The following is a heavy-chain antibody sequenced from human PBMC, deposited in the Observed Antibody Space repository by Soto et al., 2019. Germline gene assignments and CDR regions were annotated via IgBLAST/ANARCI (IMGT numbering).Heavy chain of an antibody. CDR2: IYYSGST. V-gene: IGHV4-59*01. J-gene: IGHJ4*02. CDR3: ARGPNYYDSSGYYYPLDY. D-gene: IGHD3-22*01. CDR1: GGSISSYY. Sequence: QVQLQESGPGLVKPSETLSITCTVSGGSISSYYWSWIRPPPGKGLEWIGYIYYSGSTNYNPSLKSRVPISVDKSKIQFAPKLSSVTAADTAVYYCARGPNYYDSSGYYYPLDYWRQGTLVTVSS.